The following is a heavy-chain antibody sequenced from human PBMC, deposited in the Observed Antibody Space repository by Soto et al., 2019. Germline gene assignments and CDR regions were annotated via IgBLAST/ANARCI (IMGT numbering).Heavy chain of an antibody. CDR2: ISYDGSNK. J-gene: IGHJ6*02. V-gene: IGHV3-30-3*01. D-gene: IGHD1-26*01. CDR3: ARDGVAIRVGDLGMDV. Sequence: QVQLVESGGGVVQPGRSLRLSCAASGCTFSSYAMHWVRQAPGKGLEWVAVISYDGSNKYYADSVKGRFTISRDNSKNTLYLQMNSLRAEDTAVYYCARDGVAIRVGDLGMDVWGQGTTVTVSS. CDR1: GCTFSSYA.